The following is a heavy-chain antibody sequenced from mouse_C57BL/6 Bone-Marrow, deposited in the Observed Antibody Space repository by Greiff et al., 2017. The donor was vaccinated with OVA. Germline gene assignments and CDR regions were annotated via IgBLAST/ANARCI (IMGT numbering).Heavy chain of an antibody. Sequence: EVHLVESGGGLVKPGGSLKLSCAASGFTFSDYGMHWVRQAPEKGLEWVAYISSGSSTIYYADTVKGRFTISRDNAKNTLFLQMTSLRSEDTAMYYCARNGGDHYYAMDYWGQGTSVTVSS. CDR2: ISSGSSTI. CDR3: ARNGGDHYYAMDY. D-gene: IGHD3-3*01. J-gene: IGHJ4*01. CDR1: GFTFSDYG. V-gene: IGHV5-17*01.